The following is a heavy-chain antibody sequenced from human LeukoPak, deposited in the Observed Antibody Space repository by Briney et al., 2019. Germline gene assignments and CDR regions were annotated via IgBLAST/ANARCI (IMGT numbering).Heavy chain of an antibody. CDR3: ARDPPALEDFDY. CDR1: GFSISRYW. CDR2: IKQDGTEN. V-gene: IGHV3-7*01. J-gene: IGHJ4*02. Sequence: GGSLRLSCAASGFSISRYWMSWVRQAPGEGLEWVANIKQDGTENHYMDSVKGRFTTSRDNGKNSLYLHMSSLRAEDTAVYYCARDPPALEDFDYWGQGTQVTVSS.